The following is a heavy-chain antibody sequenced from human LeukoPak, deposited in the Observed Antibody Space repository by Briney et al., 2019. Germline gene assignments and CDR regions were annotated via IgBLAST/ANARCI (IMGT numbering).Heavy chain of an antibody. D-gene: IGHD1-26*01. Sequence: GGSLRLSCAASGLTFSRSWMHWVRQAPGKGLEWVAAIKEDGSQKDYVGSVRGRFTISRDNARNSLYLQINSLRVDDTAVYYCATGGPTGASWGQGTLVIVSA. CDR3: ATGGPTGAS. CDR2: IKEDGSQK. V-gene: IGHV3-7*01. J-gene: IGHJ4*02. CDR1: GLTFSRSW.